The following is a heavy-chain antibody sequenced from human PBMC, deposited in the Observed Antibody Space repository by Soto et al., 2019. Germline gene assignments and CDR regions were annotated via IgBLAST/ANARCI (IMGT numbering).Heavy chain of an antibody. D-gene: IGHD3-3*01. J-gene: IGHJ6*02. CDR1: SGSISSTIYS. CDR2: IFYSGST. V-gene: IGHV4-39*07. CDR3: SRLTYYDFWSGYRPYYYGMDV. Sequence: SETLSLTCTVYSGSISSTIYSWDWIRQPPGKGLEWIGSIFYSGSTYYNPSLKSRVTISVDTSKNQFSLKLSSVTAADTAVYYCSRLTYYDFWSGYRPYYYGMDVWGQGTTVTVSS.